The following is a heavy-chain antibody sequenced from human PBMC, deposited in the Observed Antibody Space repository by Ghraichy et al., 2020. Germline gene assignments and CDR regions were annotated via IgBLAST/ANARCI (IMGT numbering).Heavy chain of an antibody. CDR1: GYTFITYG. Sequence: ASVKVSCKASGYTFITYGVSWVRQAPGEGPEWMGWISTYNGDTNFAQKFQGRVTMTTDRSTSTVYMELRSLRSDDTAVYYCARGPYCNGGTCYSQYFDYWGQGTLVTVSS. CDR3: ARGPYCNGGTCYSQYFDY. V-gene: IGHV1-18*01. J-gene: IGHJ4*02. D-gene: IGHD2-15*01. CDR2: ISTYNGDT.